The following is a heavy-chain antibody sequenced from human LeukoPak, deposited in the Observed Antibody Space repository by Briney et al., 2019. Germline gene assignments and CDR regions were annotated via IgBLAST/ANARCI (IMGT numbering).Heavy chain of an antibody. CDR1: GFTFSRYS. Sequence: GGSLRLSCAASGFTFSRYSMNWVRQAPGKGLEWVSYISSGSSTIYYADSVKGRFTISRDNAKNSLYLQMNSLRAEDTAVYYCVRDAYVDYWGQGTLVTVSS. D-gene: IGHD3-16*01. V-gene: IGHV3-48*04. CDR3: VRDAYVDY. J-gene: IGHJ4*02. CDR2: ISSGSSTI.